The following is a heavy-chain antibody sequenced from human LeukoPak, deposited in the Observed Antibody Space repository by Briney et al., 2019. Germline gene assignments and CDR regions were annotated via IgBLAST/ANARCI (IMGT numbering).Heavy chain of an antibody. CDR2: IKQDGSEK. J-gene: IGHJ3*02. CDR1: GFTFSSYW. V-gene: IGHV3-7*04. CDR3: ARGRVAAAGPYDAFDI. D-gene: IGHD6-13*01. Sequence: GGSLRLSCAASGFTFSSYWMSWVRQAPGKGLEWVANIKQDGSEKYYVDSVKGRFTISRDNAKNSLYLQMNSLRAEDTAVYYCARGRVAAAGPYDAFDIGGQGTMVTVSS.